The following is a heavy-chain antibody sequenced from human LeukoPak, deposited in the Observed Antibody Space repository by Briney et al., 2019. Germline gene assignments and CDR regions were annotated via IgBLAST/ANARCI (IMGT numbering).Heavy chain of an antibody. CDR2: ISGSGGST. D-gene: IGHD4-23*01. CDR1: GFTFSSYA. V-gene: IGHV3-23*01. J-gene: IGHJ6*03. CDR3: ARDRRGNGYYYYMDV. Sequence: GGSLRLSCAASGFTFSSYAMSWVRQAPGKGLEWVSAISGSGGSTYYADSVKGRFTISRDNSKNTLYLQMNSLRAEDTAVYYCARDRRGNGYYYYMDVWGKGTTVTVSS.